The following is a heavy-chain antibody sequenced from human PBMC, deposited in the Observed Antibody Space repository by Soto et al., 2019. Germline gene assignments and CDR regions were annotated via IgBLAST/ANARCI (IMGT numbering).Heavy chain of an antibody. D-gene: IGHD3-10*01. CDR3: ARRDGTMVRGVRHYYGMDV. J-gene: IGHJ6*02. Sequence: EVQLVQSGAEVKKPGESLRISCKGSGYSFTSYWISWVRQMPGKGLEWMGRIDPSDSYTNYSPSFQGHVTISADKSISTAYLQWSSLKASDTAMYYCARRDGTMVRGVRHYYGMDVWGQGTTVTVSS. CDR1: GYSFTSYW. CDR2: IDPSDSYT. V-gene: IGHV5-10-1*01.